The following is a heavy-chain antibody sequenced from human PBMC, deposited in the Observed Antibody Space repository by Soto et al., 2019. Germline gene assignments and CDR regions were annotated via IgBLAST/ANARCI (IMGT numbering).Heavy chain of an antibody. CDR3: ARGPTVTYFDY. CDR2: IHESGTS. V-gene: IGHV4-59*01. Sequence: SETLSLTSPVSGGSISSYYLSWIRQPPGKGLEWIGFIHESGTSNYNTSLKSRVTISIDTSKNQFSLKLSSVTAADTAVYYCARGPTVTYFDYWDQGTLVTVSS. CDR1: GGSISSYY. D-gene: IGHD4-17*01. J-gene: IGHJ4*02.